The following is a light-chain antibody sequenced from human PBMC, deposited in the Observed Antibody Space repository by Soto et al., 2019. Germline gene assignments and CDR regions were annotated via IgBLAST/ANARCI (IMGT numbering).Light chain of an antibody. J-gene: IGKJ2*01. V-gene: IGKV1-39*01. Sequence: IQMTQSPSSLSAFVGDRVTVTCRASQSINIYLNWYQQRPGKAPTLLIYGASSLQSGVASRFSGGGSRTDFTLTISSLQPEDFATCYWQQSFRSPYTFGQGTKLEIK. CDR3: QQSFRSPYT. CDR2: GAS. CDR1: QSINIY.